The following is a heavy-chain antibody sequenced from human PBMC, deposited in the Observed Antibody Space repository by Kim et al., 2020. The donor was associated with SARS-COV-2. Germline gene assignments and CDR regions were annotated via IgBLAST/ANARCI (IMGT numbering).Heavy chain of an antibody. J-gene: IGHJ2*01. V-gene: IGHV4-39*01. CDR3: ARHLRNWYFDL. Sequence: YYNPSLKSRVTISVETSKKQFSLRLSSVTAADAAVYYCARHLRNWYFDLWGRGTLVTVSS.